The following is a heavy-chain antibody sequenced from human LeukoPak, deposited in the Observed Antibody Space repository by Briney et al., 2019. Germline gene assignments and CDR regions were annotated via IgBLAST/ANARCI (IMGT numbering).Heavy chain of an antibody. D-gene: IGHD2-2*01. J-gene: IGHJ6*03. CDR3: ARLGPNIVLVPAARNYYYYYYMDV. Sequence: SETLSLTXTVSGGSIRSYYWSWIRQPAGKGLEWIGRIYTSGSTNYNPSLKSRVTMSVDTSKNQFSLKLSSVTAADTAVYYCARLGPNIVLVPAARNYYYYYYMDVWGKGTTVTVSS. CDR2: IYTSGST. CDR1: GGSIRSYY. V-gene: IGHV4-4*07.